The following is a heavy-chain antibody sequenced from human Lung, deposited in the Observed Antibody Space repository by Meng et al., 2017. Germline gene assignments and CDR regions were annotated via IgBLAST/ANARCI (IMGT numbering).Heavy chain of an antibody. CDR2: IKSNSDGGTT. J-gene: IGHJ4*02. CDR3: ATGAAAADH. D-gene: IGHD6-13*01. Sequence: LVTAEGGLGSRGGSLRLSCGASGFSFTDARMNWVRQAPGKGLEWVGRIKSNSDGGTTDYAAPVKGRFTISRDDSKNTLYLQMNSLITEDTVVYFCATGAAAADHWGQGTLVTVSS. CDR1: GFSFTDAR. V-gene: IGHV3-15*01.